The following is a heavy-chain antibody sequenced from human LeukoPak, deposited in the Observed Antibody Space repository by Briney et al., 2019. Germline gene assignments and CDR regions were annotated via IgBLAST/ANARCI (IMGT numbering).Heavy chain of an antibody. CDR2: IIPIFGTA. V-gene: IGHV1-69*13. CDR1: GGTFSSYA. Sequence: GASVKVSCKASGGTFSSYAISWVRQAPGQGLEWIGGIIPIFGTANYAQKFQGRVTITADESTSTAYMELSSLRSEDTAVYYCASISSSSSSFAPYWGQGTLVTVSS. CDR3: ASISSSSSSFAPY. J-gene: IGHJ4*02. D-gene: IGHD6-6*01.